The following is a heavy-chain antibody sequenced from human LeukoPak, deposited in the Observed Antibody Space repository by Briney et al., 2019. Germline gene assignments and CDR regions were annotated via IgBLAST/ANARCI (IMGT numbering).Heavy chain of an antibody. Sequence: GGSLRLSCAASGFTFSSYAMSWVRQAPGKGPEWVSAISGSDTGTYYADSVKGRFIISRDNSKNTLYLQMNSLRAEDTAIYYCAKGASGRCTGAICYALDYWGQGTLVAVSS. J-gene: IGHJ4*02. CDR2: ISGSDTGT. CDR3: AKGASGRCTGAICYALDY. D-gene: IGHD2-15*01. V-gene: IGHV3-23*01. CDR1: GFTFSSYA.